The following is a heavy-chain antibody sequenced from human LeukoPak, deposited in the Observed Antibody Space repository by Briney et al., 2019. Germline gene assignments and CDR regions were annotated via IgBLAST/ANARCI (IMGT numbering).Heavy chain of an antibody. V-gene: IGHV4-38-2*02. CDR3: ARDGRNLGYCSGGSCYSIYYFDY. CDR2: IYHSGST. D-gene: IGHD2-15*01. CDR1: GYSISSGYY. J-gene: IGHJ4*02. Sequence: PSETLSLTCTVSGYSISSGYYWGWIRQPPGKGLEWIGSIYHSGSTYYNPSLKSRVTISVDTSKNQFSLKLSSVTAADTAVYYCARDGRNLGYCSGGSCYSIYYFDYWGQGTLVTVSS.